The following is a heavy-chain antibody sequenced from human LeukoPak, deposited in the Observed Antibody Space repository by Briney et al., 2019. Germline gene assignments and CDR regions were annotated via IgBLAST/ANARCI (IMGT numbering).Heavy chain of an antibody. Sequence: SETLSLTCTVSGGSFTTSGLYWGWLGQPPGKGLVWIGIICYSGSTYYNPSLKARVTISVDTSKNQLSLNLSSVTAADTAVYYCATAFRARYFDHWGRRTLVTVSS. CDR2: ICYSGST. CDR3: ATAFRARYFDH. J-gene: IGHJ2*01. CDR1: GGSFTTSGLY. V-gene: IGHV4-39*01. D-gene: IGHD2-2*01.